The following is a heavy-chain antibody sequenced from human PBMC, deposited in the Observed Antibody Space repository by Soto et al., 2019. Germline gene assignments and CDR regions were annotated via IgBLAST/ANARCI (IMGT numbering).Heavy chain of an antibody. J-gene: IGHJ4*02. CDR2: IYSDGST. D-gene: IGHD6-6*01. CDR1: GFTVSSNY. Sequence: EVLLVESGGGLMQPGGSLRLSCAASGFTVSSNYMNWVRQAPGKGLEWVSVIYSDGSTYYTDSVKGRFTISRDNSKNTLYLQMDSLRAEDTAVYYCALLHTSSGDYWGQGTLVTVS. CDR3: ALLHTSSGDY. V-gene: IGHV3-53*01.